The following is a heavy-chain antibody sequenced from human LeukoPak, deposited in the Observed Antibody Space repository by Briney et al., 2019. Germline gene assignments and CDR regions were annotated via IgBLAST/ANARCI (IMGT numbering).Heavy chain of an antibody. CDR3: ARVRIAAAGTVYYYMDV. V-gene: IGHV1-69*05. D-gene: IGHD6-13*01. Sequence: SVKVSCKASGGTFSSYAISWVRQAPGQGLEWMGGIIPIFGTANYAQKFQGRVTITTDESTSTAYMELSSLRSEDTAVYYCARVRIAAAGTVYYYMDVSDKGTTVTVFS. CDR1: GGTFSSYA. CDR2: IIPIFGTA. J-gene: IGHJ6*03.